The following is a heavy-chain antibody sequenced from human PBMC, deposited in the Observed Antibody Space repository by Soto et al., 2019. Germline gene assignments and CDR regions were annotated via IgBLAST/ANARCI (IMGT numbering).Heavy chain of an antibody. D-gene: IGHD2-21*02. V-gene: IGHV1-69*08. Sequence: QVQLVQSGAEVKKPGSSVKVSCKASGGTFSSYTISWVRQAPGQGLEWMGRIIPILGIANYAQKFQGRVTMDADKSTSTAYMELSSVRSEDTAVYYCARELDIVVVTGTYYFDYWGQGTLVTVSS. CDR3: ARELDIVVVTGTYYFDY. CDR2: IIPILGIA. CDR1: GGTFSSYT. J-gene: IGHJ4*02.